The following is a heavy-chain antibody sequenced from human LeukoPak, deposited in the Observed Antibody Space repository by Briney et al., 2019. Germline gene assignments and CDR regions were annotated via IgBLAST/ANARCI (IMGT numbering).Heavy chain of an antibody. CDR1: GYTFTGYY. D-gene: IGHD6-19*01. CDR3: ASFIHGIAVAGTN. V-gene: IGHV1-2*02. CDR2: INPNSGGT. J-gene: IGHJ4*02. Sequence: GASVEVSCKASGYTFTGYYMHWVRQAPGQGLEWMGWINPNSGGTNYAQKFQGRVTMTRDTSISTAYMELSRLRSDDTAVYYCASFIHGIAVAGTNWGQGTLVTVSS.